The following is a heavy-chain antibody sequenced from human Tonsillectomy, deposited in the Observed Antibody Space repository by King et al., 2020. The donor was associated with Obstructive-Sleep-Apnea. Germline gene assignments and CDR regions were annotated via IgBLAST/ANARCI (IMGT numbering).Heavy chain of an antibody. J-gene: IGHJ4*02. D-gene: IGHD6-13*01. CDR2: IYYSGST. CDR1: GGSISSYY. V-gene: IGHV4-59*01. CDR3: ARGTSSSWYYGYFDY. Sequence: QLQESGPGLVKPSETLSLTCTVSGGSISSYYWSWIRQPPGKGLEWIGYIYYSGSTNYNPSLKSRVTISVDTSKNQFSLKLSSVTAADTAVYYCARGTSSSWYYGYFDYWGQGTLVTVSS.